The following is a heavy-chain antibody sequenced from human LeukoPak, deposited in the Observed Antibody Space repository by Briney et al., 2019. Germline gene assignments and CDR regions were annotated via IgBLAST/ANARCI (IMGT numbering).Heavy chain of an antibody. CDR3: ARAAGAFDV. CDR2: INPNTGGT. J-gene: IGHJ3*01. CDR1: GYTFIDNY. V-gene: IGHV1-2*06. Sequence: GASVKVSCKASGYTFIDNYMHWVRQAPGQGLEWMGRINPNTGGTNYAQQFKGRITMTRDTSITTVYMELTSLRSDDMAVYYCARAAGAFDVWGQGTMVTVSS.